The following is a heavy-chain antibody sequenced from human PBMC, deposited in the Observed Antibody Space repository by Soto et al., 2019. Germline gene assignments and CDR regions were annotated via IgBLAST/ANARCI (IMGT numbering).Heavy chain of an antibody. CDR1: GYTFTGYY. J-gene: IGHJ6*02. V-gene: IGHV1-2*04. CDR2: INPNSGGT. Sequence: ASVKVSCKASGYTFTGYYMHWVRQAPGQGLEWMGWINPNSGGTNYAQKFQGWVTMTRDTSISTAYMELSRLRSDDTAVYYCARDGRAVRFWEWYSGYGMDVWGQGTTVTVSS. CDR3: ARDGRAVRFWEWYSGYGMDV. D-gene: IGHD3-3*01.